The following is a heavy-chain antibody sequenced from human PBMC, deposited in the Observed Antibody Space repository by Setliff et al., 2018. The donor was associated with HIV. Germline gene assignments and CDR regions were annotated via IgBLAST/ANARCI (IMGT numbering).Heavy chain of an antibody. J-gene: IGHJ4*02. CDR1: GFTFSTYS. D-gene: IGHD3-10*01. Sequence: GGSLRLSCAASGFTFSTYSMNWVRRAPGKGLEWISYINREETTEWYADSVKGRFIISRDNAKNSLYLQMSSLRAEDTAVYFCVRAAESEWGQGTLVTVSS. CDR2: INREETTE. V-gene: IGHV3-48*01. CDR3: VRAAESE.